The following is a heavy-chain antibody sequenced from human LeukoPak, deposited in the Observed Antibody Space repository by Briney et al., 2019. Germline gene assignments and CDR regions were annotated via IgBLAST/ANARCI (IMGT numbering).Heavy chain of an antibody. V-gene: IGHV4-59*08. CDR3: VRQFDY. Sequence: SETLSLTCTVSGGSISSYYWSWIRQPPGKGLEWIGYIYYSGSTNDNPSLKSRVTISVDTSKNQFSLRLSSVTAADTAVYYCVRQFDYWGQGTLVTVSS. CDR1: GGSISSYY. CDR2: IYYSGST. J-gene: IGHJ4*02.